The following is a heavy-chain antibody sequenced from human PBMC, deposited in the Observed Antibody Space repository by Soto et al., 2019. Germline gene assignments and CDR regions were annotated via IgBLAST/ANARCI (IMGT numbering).Heavy chain of an antibody. Sequence: SVKVSCKASGGTFSSYAISWVRQAPGQGLEWMGGIIPIFGTSNYAPKFQGRVTITADESTSTAYMELSSLRSEDTAVYYCARDVLSSSAPLFYYGMDVWGQGTTVTVSS. J-gene: IGHJ6*02. CDR1: GGTFSSYA. V-gene: IGHV1-69*13. CDR3: ARDVLSSSAPLFYYGMDV. D-gene: IGHD6-6*01. CDR2: IIPIFGTS.